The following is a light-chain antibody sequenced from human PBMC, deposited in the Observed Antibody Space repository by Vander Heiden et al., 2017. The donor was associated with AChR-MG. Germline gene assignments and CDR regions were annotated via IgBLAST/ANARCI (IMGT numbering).Light chain of an antibody. CDR3: TSYTSGKSPSVV. V-gene: IGLV2-14*03. CDR2: DVT. CDR1: TSAIDDYRY. Sequence: QSAPTQPASVTGSPGQSVTISCTGATSAIDDYRYVPWYQQPPGKAPKLIIYDVTKRPSGVADRFSGSKSGNTASLTISGVQSEDEAIYYCTSYTSGKSPSVVFGRGTKLTVV. J-gene: IGLJ2*01.